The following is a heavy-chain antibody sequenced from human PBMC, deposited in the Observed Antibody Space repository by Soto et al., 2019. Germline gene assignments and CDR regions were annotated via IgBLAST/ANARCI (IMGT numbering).Heavy chain of an antibody. CDR3: ARFVDTAMVDAFDI. CDR1: GGSISSGGYY. CDR2: IYYSGST. Sequence: SETLSLTCTVSGGSISSGGYYWSWIRQHPGKGLEWIGYIYYSGSTYYNPSLKSRVTISVDTSKNQFSLKLSSVTAADTAVYYCARFVDTAMVDAFDIWGQGTMVTVS. J-gene: IGHJ3*02. V-gene: IGHV4-31*03. D-gene: IGHD5-18*01.